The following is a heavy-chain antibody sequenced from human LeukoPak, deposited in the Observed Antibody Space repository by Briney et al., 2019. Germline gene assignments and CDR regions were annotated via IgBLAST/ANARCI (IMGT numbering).Heavy chain of an antibody. V-gene: IGHV3-30*18. D-gene: IGHD3-10*01. J-gene: IGHJ5*02. CDR3: AEGGSAMVRGVIYNGFDP. CDR1: GFTFSNYW. CDR2: ISYDGSNK. Sequence: GGSLRLSCAASGFTFSNYWMHWVRQAPGKGLEWVAVISYDGSNKYYADSVKVRFTISRDNSKNTLYLQMNSLRAESTAVYYCAEGGSAMVRGVIYNGFDPWGQGTLVTVSS.